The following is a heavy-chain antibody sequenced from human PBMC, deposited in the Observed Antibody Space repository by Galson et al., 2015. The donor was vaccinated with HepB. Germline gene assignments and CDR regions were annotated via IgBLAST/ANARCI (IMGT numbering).Heavy chain of an antibody. Sequence: CAISGDSVSSNSAAWNWIRQSPSRGLEWLGRTYYRSKWYNDYAVSVKSRITINPDTSKNQYSLQLNSVTPEDTAVYYCARIPGIAAAGYYYYGMDVWGQGTTVTVSS. CDR2: TYYRSKWYN. J-gene: IGHJ6*02. D-gene: IGHD6-13*01. V-gene: IGHV6-1*01. CDR1: GDSVSSNSAA. CDR3: ARIPGIAAAGYYYYGMDV.